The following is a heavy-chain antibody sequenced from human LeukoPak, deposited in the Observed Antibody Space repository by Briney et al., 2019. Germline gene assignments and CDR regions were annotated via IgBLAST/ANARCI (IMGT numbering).Heavy chain of an antibody. Sequence: GGSLRLSCGVSGFTFSDYWMSWVRQAPGKGLEWVANIKRDGSEEYYVDSVKGRFTISRDNARNLLFLQMNSLRAEDTAVYYCARIAATSRSLNYYFYYMDVWGKGTTVTVSS. CDR3: ARIAATSRSLNYYFYYMDV. CDR2: IKRDGSEE. J-gene: IGHJ6*03. D-gene: IGHD6-25*01. V-gene: IGHV3-7*01. CDR1: GFTFSDYW.